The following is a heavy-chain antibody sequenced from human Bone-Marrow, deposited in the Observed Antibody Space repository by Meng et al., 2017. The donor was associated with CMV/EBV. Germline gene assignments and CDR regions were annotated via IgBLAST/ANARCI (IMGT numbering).Heavy chain of an antibody. CDR3: ARGGEYQLLKFDY. D-gene: IGHD2-2*01. V-gene: IGHV3-21*01. CDR2: ISSSSNI. CDR1: GFTFSSYS. Sequence: GESLKISCAASGFTFSSYSMNWVRQAPGKGLEWVSSISSSSNIYHADSVKGRFTISRDNAKNSLYLQMNSLRAEDTAVYYCARGGEYQLLKFDYWGQGTLVTVSS. J-gene: IGHJ4*02.